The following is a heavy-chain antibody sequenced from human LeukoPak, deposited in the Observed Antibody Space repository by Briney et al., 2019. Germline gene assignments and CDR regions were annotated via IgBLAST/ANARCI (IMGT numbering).Heavy chain of an antibody. CDR2: LSGSGNTV. V-gene: IGHV3-23*01. D-gene: IGHD3-22*01. CDR1: GLTFSSYA. Sequence: PGGSLRLSCAASGLTFSSYAMTWVRQAPGKGLEWVSALSGSGNTVYYANSVKGRFTISRDNSKNTLYLQMNSLRAEDTAVYYCAKDMVEGSGYYYPTPFDYWGQGTLVTVSS. J-gene: IGHJ4*02. CDR3: AKDMVEGSGYYYPTPFDY.